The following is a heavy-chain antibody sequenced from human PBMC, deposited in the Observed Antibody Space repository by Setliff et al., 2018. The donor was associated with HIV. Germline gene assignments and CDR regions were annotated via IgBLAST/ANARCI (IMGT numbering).Heavy chain of an antibody. Sequence: ASVKVSCKASGYTFTSYYMHWVRQAPGQGLEWMGIINPSGGSTSYAQKFQGRVTITADESTSTAYMELRSLTSDDTAVYYCARDSLRLPKYTTSWEYFDSWGQGTLVTVSS. CDR2: INPSGGST. V-gene: IGHV1-46*01. CDR1: GYTFTSYY. D-gene: IGHD6-6*01. CDR3: ARDSLRLPKYTTSWEYFDS. J-gene: IGHJ4*02.